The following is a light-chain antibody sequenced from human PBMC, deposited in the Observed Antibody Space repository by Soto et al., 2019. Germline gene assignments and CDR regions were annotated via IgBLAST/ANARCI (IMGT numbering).Light chain of an antibody. J-gene: IGKJ3*01. V-gene: IGKV1-27*01. Sequence: DIQMTQSPSSLSASVGDRVTITCRASQGISNYIAWYQQKPGKAPKLLIYAASTLQSGVSSRFSGSGSGTDFTLTINSLQPEDVATYSCQKYSSVPLFGPGTKVDI. CDR2: AAS. CDR3: QKYSSVPL. CDR1: QGISNY.